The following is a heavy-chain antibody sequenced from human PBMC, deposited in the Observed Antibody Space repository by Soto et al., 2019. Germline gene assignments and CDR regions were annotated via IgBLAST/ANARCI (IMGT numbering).Heavy chain of an antibody. CDR2: IWYDGSNK. CDR3: ARDAYDSSGYYIYFDY. V-gene: IGHV3-33*01. CDR1: GFTFSNYG. D-gene: IGHD3-22*01. Sequence: GGSLRLSCAASGFTFSNYGMHWVRQAPGKGLEWVAVIWYDGSNKYYADSVKGRFTISRDNSKSTLYLQMDSLRADDTAVYYCARDAYDSSGYYIYFDYWGQGTLVTVSS. J-gene: IGHJ4*02.